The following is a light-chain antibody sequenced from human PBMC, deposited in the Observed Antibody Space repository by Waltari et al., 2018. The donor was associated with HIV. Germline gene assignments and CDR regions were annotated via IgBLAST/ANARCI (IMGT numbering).Light chain of an antibody. J-gene: IGKJ3*01. CDR3: QQVNTAFT. CDR1: QGIKTY. V-gene: IGKV1-9*01. CDR2: AAS. Sequence: DIQVTQFPSFLAASVGDRGTITCRAGQGIKTYLAWYQQKPGKAPKLLIYAASTLESGVPSRFSGSGSGTEFTLTISSLQPEDFATYYCQQVNTAFTFGPGTKVEIK.